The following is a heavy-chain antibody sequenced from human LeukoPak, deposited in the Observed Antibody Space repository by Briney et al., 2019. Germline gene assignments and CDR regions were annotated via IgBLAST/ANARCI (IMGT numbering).Heavy chain of an antibody. V-gene: IGHV4-34*01. J-gene: IGHJ4*02. D-gene: IGHD5-18*01. CDR1: GGSFSGYY. CDR2: INHSGST. CDR3: ARRKGRLWPVFDY. Sequence: SETLSLTCAVYGGSFSGYYWSWIRQPPGKGLEWIGEINHSGSTNYNPSLKSRVTISVDTSKNQFSLKLSSVTAADTAVYYCARRKGRLWPVFDYWGQGTLVTVSS.